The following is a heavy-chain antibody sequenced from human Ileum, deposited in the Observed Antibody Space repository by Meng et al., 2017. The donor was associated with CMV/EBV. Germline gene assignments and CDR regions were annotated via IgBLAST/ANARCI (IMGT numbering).Heavy chain of an antibody. D-gene: IGHD6-13*01. CDR1: GYTFNDYD. V-gene: IGHV1-3*02. Sequence: CKASGYTFNDYDIHWVRQAPGHRLQWMGCSTPDSGKTQYSREFQGRVTFTRDTSASTAYMVLSSLTSEDMAVYYCARARDSGSWLFDYWGQGSLVTV. CDR3: ARARDSGSWLFDY. CDR2: STPDSGKT. J-gene: IGHJ4*02.